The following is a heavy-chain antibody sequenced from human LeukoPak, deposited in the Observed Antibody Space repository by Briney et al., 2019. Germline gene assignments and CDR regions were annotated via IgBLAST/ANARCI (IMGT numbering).Heavy chain of an antibody. CDR3: ARDSVLRLGEFRHDY. Sequence: SVKVSCKASGGTFSSYAISWVRQAPGQGLEWMGRIIPILGIANYAQKFQGRVTITADKSTSTAYMELSSLRSEDTAVYYCARDSVLRLGEFRHDYWGQGTLVTVSS. CDR2: IIPILGIA. D-gene: IGHD3-16*01. CDR1: GGTFSSYA. V-gene: IGHV1-69*04. J-gene: IGHJ4*02.